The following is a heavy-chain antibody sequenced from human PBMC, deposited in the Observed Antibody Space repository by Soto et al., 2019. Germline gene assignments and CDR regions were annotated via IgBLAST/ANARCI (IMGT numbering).Heavy chain of an antibody. Sequence: QITLKESGPTLVKPTQTLTLTCTFSGFSLSTSGVGVGWLRQPPGKALEWLALIYWDDDKRYSPTLKSRLTITKDTSRNQVVLTVTNLDPVDTATYYCAHRRGAIEYSVYGKYFDFWGQGTLVTVSS. CDR2: IYWDDDK. CDR1: GFSLSTSGVG. J-gene: IGHJ4*02. CDR3: AHRRGAIEYSVYGKYFDF. D-gene: IGHD5-12*01. V-gene: IGHV2-5*02.